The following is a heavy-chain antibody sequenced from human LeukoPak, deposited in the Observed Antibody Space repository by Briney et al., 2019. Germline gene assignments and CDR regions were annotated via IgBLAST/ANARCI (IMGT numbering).Heavy chain of an antibody. CDR1: GGSIGSYY. Sequence: PSETLSLTCTVSGGSIGSYYWNWIRQPPGKGLEWIGYIYYSGSTNYNPSLKSRVTISVDTCKNQFSLKLSSVTAADTAVYYCARDIAVAGGYYYYGMDVWGQGTTVTVSS. CDR2: IYYSGST. V-gene: IGHV4-59*01. D-gene: IGHD6-19*01. J-gene: IGHJ6*02. CDR3: ARDIAVAGGYYYYGMDV.